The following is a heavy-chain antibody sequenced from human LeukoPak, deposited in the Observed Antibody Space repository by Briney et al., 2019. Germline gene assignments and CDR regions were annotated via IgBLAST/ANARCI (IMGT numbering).Heavy chain of an antibody. CDR1: GGSFSGYY. D-gene: IGHD6-13*01. Sequence: KPSETLSLTCAVYGGSFSGYYWSWIRQPPGKGLEWMGEINHGGSTNYNPSLKSPVTISVDTSKDQFSLKLSSVTAADTAVYYCARGRGDSSSWYSYYYYYMDVWGKGTTVTVSS. CDR3: ARGRGDSSSWYSYYYYYMDV. V-gene: IGHV4-34*01. CDR2: INHGGST. J-gene: IGHJ6*03.